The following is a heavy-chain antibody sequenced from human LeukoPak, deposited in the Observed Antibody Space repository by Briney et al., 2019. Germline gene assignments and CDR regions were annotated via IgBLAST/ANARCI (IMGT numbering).Heavy chain of an antibody. J-gene: IGHJ4*02. D-gene: IGHD6-19*01. CDR2: ISAYNGNT. CDR3: AREGGLYSSGWSPAYY. Sequence: ASVKVSCKASGYTFTNYGITWVRQAPGQGLEWMGWISAYNGNTNYAQKLQGRVTMTTDTSTSTAYMELRSLRSDDTAVYYCAREGGLYSSGWSPAYYWGQGTLVTVSS. CDR1: GYTFTNYG. V-gene: IGHV1-18*01.